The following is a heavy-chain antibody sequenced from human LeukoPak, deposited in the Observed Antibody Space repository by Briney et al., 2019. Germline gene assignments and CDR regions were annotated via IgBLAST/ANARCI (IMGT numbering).Heavy chain of an antibody. CDR3: AGFSLGLSGGTFDY. CDR1: GGSIISYY. Sequence: PSETLSLTCTVSGGSIISYYWSWIRQPAGKGLEWIGHIYSSGSTNYNPSLKSRVTMSVDTSKTQFSLKLSSVTAAHTAVYYCAGFSLGLSGGTFDYWGQGTLVTVSS. J-gene: IGHJ4*02. D-gene: IGHD1/OR15-1a*01. V-gene: IGHV4-4*07. CDR2: IYSSGST.